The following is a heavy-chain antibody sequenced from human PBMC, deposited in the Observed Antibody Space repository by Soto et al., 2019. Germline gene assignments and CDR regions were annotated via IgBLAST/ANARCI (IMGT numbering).Heavy chain of an antibody. V-gene: IGHV3-23*01. CDR1: GFTFSSYA. Sequence: GGSLRLSCAASGFTFSSYAMSWVRQAPGKGLEWVSAISGSGGSTYYADSVKGRFTNSRDNSKNTLYLQMNSLRAEDTAVYYCAKESSYDFWSGYYTGVYFDYWGQGTLVTVLL. J-gene: IGHJ4*02. CDR3: AKESSYDFWSGYYTGVYFDY. CDR2: ISGSGGST. D-gene: IGHD3-3*01.